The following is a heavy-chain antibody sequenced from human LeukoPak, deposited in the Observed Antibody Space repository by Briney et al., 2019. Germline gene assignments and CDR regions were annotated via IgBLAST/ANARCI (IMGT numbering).Heavy chain of an antibody. CDR2: IYYSGST. Sequence: PSETLSLTCTVSGGSISSYYWSWIRQPPGKGLEWIGYIYYSGSTNYNPSLKSRVTISVDTSKNQFSLKLSSVTAADTAVYYCARVIRYCSGGSCYSGAYYFDYWGQGTLVTVSS. J-gene: IGHJ4*02. D-gene: IGHD2-15*01. V-gene: IGHV4-59*12. CDR3: ARVIRYCSGGSCYSGAYYFDY. CDR1: GGSISSYY.